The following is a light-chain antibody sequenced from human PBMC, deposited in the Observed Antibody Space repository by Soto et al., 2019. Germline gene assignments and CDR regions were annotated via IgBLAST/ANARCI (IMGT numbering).Light chain of an antibody. CDR2: GAS. J-gene: IGKJ5*01. V-gene: IGKV1-39*01. CDR3: QQSYNSPRA. CDR1: QSISSY. Sequence: DIQMTQSPSSLSASVGDRVTITCRASQSISSYLNWYQQKPGKVPKLLIHGASNLQSGVPSRFSGSGSGTSFTLTISSLHPEDFATYYCQQSYNSPRAFGQGTRLEI.